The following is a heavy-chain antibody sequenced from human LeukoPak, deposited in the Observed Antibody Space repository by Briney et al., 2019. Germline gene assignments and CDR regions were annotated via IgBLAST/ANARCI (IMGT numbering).Heavy chain of an antibody. V-gene: IGHV3-9*03. CDR3: ARDSTPYNWNNNWFDP. CDR2: ISWNNVNI. CDR1: GFSFDDYA. D-gene: IGHD1/OR15-1a*01. Sequence: PGRSLRLSCAASGFSFDDYAMHWVRQAPGKGLEWVSGISWNNVNIAYADSVKGRFTISRDSAKNSLYLQMNSLREEDMALYYCARDSTPYNWNNNWFDPWGQGTLVTVSS. J-gene: IGHJ5*02.